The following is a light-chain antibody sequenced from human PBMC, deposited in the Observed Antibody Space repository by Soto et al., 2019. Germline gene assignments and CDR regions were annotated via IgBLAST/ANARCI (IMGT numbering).Light chain of an antibody. J-gene: IGLJ3*02. CDR3: SSYAASHNFYFV. CDR2: EVT. V-gene: IGLV2-8*01. Sequence: QSALTQPPSASGSPGQSVTISCTGTSSDVGGYNYVSWYQQYPGRAPKLMIYEVTKRPSGGPDRFAGSKSRNTASLAASGLQDEDEADYVCSSYAASHNFYFVFGGWTKFTVL. CDR1: SSDVGGYNY.